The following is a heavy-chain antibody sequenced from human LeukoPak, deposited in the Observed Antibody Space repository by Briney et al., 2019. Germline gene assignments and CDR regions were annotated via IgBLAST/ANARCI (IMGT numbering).Heavy chain of an antibody. J-gene: IGHJ6*02. D-gene: IGHD3-22*01. CDR2: IIPIFGTA. CDR1: GGTFSSYA. Sequence: ASVKVSCKASGGTFSSYAISWVRQAPGQGLEWTGGIIPIFGTANYAQKFQGRVTITADESTSTAYMELSSLRSEDTAVYYCARGPARTYYYDSSGYYGMDVWGQGTTVTVSS. V-gene: IGHV1-69*13. CDR3: ARGPARTYYYDSSGYYGMDV.